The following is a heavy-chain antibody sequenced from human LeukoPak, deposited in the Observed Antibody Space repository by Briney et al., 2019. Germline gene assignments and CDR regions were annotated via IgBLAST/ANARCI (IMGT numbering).Heavy chain of an antibody. CDR3: AKEDFWSGPDLLYLDY. V-gene: IGHV3-23*01. D-gene: IGHD3-3*01. Sequence: GGSLRLSCAASGFTFSSYAMSWVRQAPGKRLEWVSAISGSGGSTYYADSVKGRFTISRDNSKNTLYPQMNSLRAEDAAVYYCAKEDFWSGPDLLYLDYWGQGTLVTVSS. J-gene: IGHJ4*02. CDR2: ISGSGGST. CDR1: GFTFSSYA.